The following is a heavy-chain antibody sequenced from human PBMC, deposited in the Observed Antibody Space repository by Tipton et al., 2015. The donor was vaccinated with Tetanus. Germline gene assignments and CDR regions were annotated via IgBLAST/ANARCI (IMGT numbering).Heavy chain of an antibody. V-gene: IGHV3-9*01. CDR1: GFKFEGFA. Sequence: RSLRLSCSASGFKFEGFAMFWVRQAPGKGLEWVSRINWNGVNMAYGDSVRGRFTISRDNAKNSLYLQMNSLGSEDTGIYYCARLVSNAFDVWGQGTVVTVSS. J-gene: IGHJ3*01. CDR2: INWNGVNM. D-gene: IGHD3-9*01. CDR3: ARLVSNAFDV.